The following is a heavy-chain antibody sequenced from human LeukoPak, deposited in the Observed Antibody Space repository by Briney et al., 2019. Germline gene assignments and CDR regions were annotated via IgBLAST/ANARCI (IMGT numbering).Heavy chain of an antibody. CDR3: ASHYDSSIFDY. Sequence: SETLSLTCTVSGYSISSGYYWGWIRQPPGKGLEWIGSIYYSGSTYYNPSLKSRVTISVDTSKNQFSLKLSSVTAADTAVYYCASHYDSSIFDYWGQGTLVTVSS. V-gene: IGHV4-38-2*02. D-gene: IGHD3-22*01. CDR1: GYSISSGYY. J-gene: IGHJ4*02. CDR2: IYYSGST.